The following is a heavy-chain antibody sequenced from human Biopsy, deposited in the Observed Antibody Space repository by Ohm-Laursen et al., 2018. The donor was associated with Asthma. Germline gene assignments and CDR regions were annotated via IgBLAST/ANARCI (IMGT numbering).Heavy chain of an antibody. J-gene: IGHJ4*02. D-gene: IGHD4-23*01. CDR2: VTHSGSA. CDR1: GVSVGTRGYS. V-gene: IGHV4-30-2*01. CDR3: ARVAYYGGNGFDY. Sequence: PSQTLSLTCPVSGVSVGTRGYSWTWIRQTPGRGLEWIGEVTHSGSANYNPSLKRRVTILLDSSKNQFSLKVRSLTAADTAVYYCARVAYYGGNGFDYWGQGTLVTVSS.